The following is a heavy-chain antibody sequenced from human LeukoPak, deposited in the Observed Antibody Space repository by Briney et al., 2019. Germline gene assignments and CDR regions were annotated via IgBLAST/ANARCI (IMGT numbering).Heavy chain of an antibody. CDR2: INHSGST. CDR1: GGSFSGYC. CDR3: ARLSPIFLTTVTGIDY. J-gene: IGHJ4*02. Sequence: SETLSLTCAVYGGSFSGYCWSWIRQPPGKGLEWIGEINHSGSTNYNPSLKSRVTISVDTSKNQFSLKLSSVTAADTAVYYCARLSPIFLTTVTGIDYWGQGTLVTVSS. D-gene: IGHD4-17*01. V-gene: IGHV4-34*01.